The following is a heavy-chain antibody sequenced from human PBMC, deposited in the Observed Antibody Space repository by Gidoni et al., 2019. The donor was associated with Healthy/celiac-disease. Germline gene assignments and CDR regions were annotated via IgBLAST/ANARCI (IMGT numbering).Heavy chain of an antibody. CDR3: TRTYGGVVTPNDY. V-gene: IGHV3-49*03. D-gene: IGHD2-21*02. CDR1: GFTFGDYA. CDR2: IRSKAYGGTT. Sequence: EVQLVESGGGLVQPGRSLRLSCTASGFTFGDYAMSWFRQAPGKGLEWVGFIRSKAYGGTTEYAASVKGRFTISRDDSKSIAYLQMNSLKTEDTAVYYCTRTYGGVVTPNDYWGQGTLVTVSS. J-gene: IGHJ4*02.